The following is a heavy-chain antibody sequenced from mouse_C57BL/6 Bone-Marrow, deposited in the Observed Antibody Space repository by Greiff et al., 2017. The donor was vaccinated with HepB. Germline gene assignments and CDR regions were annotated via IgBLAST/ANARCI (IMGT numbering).Heavy chain of an antibody. CDR2: ISSGGSYT. D-gene: IGHD2-3*01. Sequence: EVQGVESGGDLVKPGGSLKLSCAASGFTFSSYGMSWVRQTPDKRLEWVATISSGGSYTYYPDSVKGRFAISRDNAKNTLYLQMSSLKSEDTAMYYCARPYDGPFAYWGQGTLVTVSA. J-gene: IGHJ3*01. CDR3: ARPYDGPFAY. V-gene: IGHV5-6*01. CDR1: GFTFSSYG.